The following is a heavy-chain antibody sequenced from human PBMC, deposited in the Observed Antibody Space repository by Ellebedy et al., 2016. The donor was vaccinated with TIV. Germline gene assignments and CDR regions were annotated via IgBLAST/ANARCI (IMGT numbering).Heavy chain of an antibody. CDR3: ATPPLRNFDLFDVPPPDYFQH. J-gene: IGHJ1*01. V-gene: IGHV1-69*04. CDR1: GGSFSSYA. CDR2: IIPLLDTA. D-gene: IGHD3-9*01. Sequence: SVKVSCXASGGSFSSYAISWVRQAPEQGLEWMGRIIPLLDTANSAQKFQGRITITADRSTSSAYMELSSLRSEDTAVYYCATPPLRNFDLFDVPPPDYFQHWGQGTLLSVSS.